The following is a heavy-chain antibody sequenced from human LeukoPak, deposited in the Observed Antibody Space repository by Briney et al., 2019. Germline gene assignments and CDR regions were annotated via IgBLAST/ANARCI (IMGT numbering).Heavy chain of an antibody. V-gene: IGHV4-38-2*02. CDR1: GYSIISGSY. CDR2: IYHSGTT. D-gene: IGHD1-26*01. CDR3: ARAETGGSYWDYFDY. J-gene: IGHJ4*02. Sequence: PSETLSLTCTVSGYSIISGSYRAWIRQPPGKGLEWIGHIYHSGTTSYNLSLKSRVTISVDTSNNQFSLKLSSVTAADTAVYYCARAETGGSYWDYFDYGGQGTLVTVSS.